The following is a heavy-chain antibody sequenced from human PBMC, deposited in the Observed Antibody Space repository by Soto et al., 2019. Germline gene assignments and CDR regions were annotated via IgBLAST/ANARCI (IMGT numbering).Heavy chain of an antibody. J-gene: IGHJ4*02. CDR2: ITYDATNE. D-gene: IGHD6-19*01. CDR1: GFSFSKYA. CDR3: ARKAVPDF. Sequence: QVKLVESGGTVVQPGRSLRLSCAASGFSFSKYAMHWVRQAPGKGLEWVAVITYDATNEYYAGSVKGRFTISRDNSNNTLFLHMSSLRLADTAVYYCARKAVPDFWGQGTLVTVSS. V-gene: IGHV3-30-3*01.